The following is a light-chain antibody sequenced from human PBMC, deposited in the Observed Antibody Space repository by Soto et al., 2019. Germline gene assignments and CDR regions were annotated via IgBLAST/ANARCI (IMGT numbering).Light chain of an antibody. V-gene: IGKV3-11*01. CDR3: QQRSNWIS. CDR1: QRVSSY. CDR2: DAS. Sequence: ETVLTQSPATLSLSPGERATLSCKASQRVSSYLAWYQQKPGQAPRLLIYDASNSGAGIPARFSGSGSGTDFTLTISSLEPDDFAVYYCQQRSNWISFGQGTRLEIK. J-gene: IGKJ5*01.